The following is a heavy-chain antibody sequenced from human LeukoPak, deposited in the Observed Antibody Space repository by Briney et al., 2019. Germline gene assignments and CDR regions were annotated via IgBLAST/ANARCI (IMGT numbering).Heavy chain of an antibody. Sequence: GGSLRLSCAASGFTFSRYGMHWVRQAPGKGLEWVAVISYDGSNKYYADSVKGRFTISRDNSKNTLYLQMNSLRAEDTAVYYCAKDDALVVPAAHDYWGQGTLVTVSS. D-gene: IGHD2-2*01. J-gene: IGHJ4*02. CDR1: GFTFSRYG. CDR2: ISYDGSNK. V-gene: IGHV3-30*18. CDR3: AKDDALVVPAAHDY.